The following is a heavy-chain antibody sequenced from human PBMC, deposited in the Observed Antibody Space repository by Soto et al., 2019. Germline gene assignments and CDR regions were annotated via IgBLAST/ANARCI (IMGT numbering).Heavy chain of an antibody. Sequence: ASVKVSCKVSGYTLTELSMHWVRQAPGKGLEWMGGFDPEDGETIYAQKFQGRVTMTEDTSTDTAYMEQGSLRSEDTAVYYCARSLVPNCSGGRCYLQDIWGQGTMVTVSS. D-gene: IGHD2-15*01. J-gene: IGHJ3*02. CDR2: FDPEDGET. CDR1: GYTLTELS. CDR3: ARSLVPNCSGGRCYLQDI. V-gene: IGHV1-24*01.